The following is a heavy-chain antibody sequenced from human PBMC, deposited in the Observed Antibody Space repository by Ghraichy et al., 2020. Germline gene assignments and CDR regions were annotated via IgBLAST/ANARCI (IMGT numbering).Heavy chain of an antibody. Sequence: SETLSLTCAISGDSVSSNSAAWNWIRQSPSRGLEWLGRTYYRSKWYNDYAVSVKSRITINPDTSKNQFSLQLNSVTPEDTAVYYCARGYYDSSGYYNWFDPWGQGTLVTVSS. V-gene: IGHV6-1*01. CDR3: ARGYYDSSGYYNWFDP. D-gene: IGHD3-22*01. J-gene: IGHJ5*02. CDR1: GDSVSSNSAA. CDR2: TYYRSKWYN.